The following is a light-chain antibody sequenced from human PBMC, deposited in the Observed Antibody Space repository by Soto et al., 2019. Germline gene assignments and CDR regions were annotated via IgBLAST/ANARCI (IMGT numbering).Light chain of an antibody. J-gene: IGLJ3*02. CDR1: TGAVTSGHY. CDR3: LLSYSGARAGV. Sequence: QAVVTQEPSLTVSPGGTVTLTCGSSTGAVTSGHYPYWFQQKPGQAPRTLIYDTSHKQSWTPARFSGSLLGGKAALTLSGAQPEDEADYYCLLSYSGARAGVYGGGTKVTVL. CDR2: DTS. V-gene: IGLV7-46*01.